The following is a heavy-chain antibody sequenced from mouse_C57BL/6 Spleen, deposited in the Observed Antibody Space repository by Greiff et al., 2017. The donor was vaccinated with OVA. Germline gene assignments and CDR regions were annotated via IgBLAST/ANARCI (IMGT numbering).Heavy chain of an antibody. V-gene: IGHV1-4*01. CDR1: GYTFTSYT. CDR2: INPSSGYT. Sequence: QVQLQQSGAELARPGASVKMSCKASGYTFTSYTMHWVKQRPGQGLEWIGYINPSSGYTKYNQKFKDKATLTADKSSSTAYMQLSSLTSEDSAVYYCARSPWDGYYFDYWGQGTTLTVSS. J-gene: IGHJ2*01. CDR3: ARSPWDGYYFDY. D-gene: IGHD4-1*01.